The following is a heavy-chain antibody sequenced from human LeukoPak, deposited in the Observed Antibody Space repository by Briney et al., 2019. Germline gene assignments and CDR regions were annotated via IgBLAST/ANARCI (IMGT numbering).Heavy chain of an antibody. V-gene: IGHV4-59*01. D-gene: IGHD6-19*01. CDR1: GGSISSFY. CDR3: ARGGWSLDY. J-gene: IGHJ4*02. Sequence: PSETLSLTCTVSGGSISSFYGTWIREPPGQGLGWIGYIYYNGNTNYNPSLKSRVTISVDTSKNQFSLKLSSVTAAYTAVYHCARGGWSLDYWGQGTLVTVSS. CDR2: IYYNGNT.